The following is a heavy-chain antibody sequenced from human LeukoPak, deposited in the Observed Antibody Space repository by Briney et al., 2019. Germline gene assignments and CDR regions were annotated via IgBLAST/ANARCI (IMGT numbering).Heavy chain of an antibody. CDR1: GGSVSGYY. J-gene: IGHJ4*02. D-gene: IGHD2-21*02. Sequence: SETLSLTCTVSGGSVSGYYRSWIRRPPGRGLEWIGYIFYSGTTLYSPSLKSRVTMSVDTSENQFSLKLSSVTAADTAVYYCARHDVVPVIRRGFDFWGQGILVTVSS. V-gene: IGHV4-59*08. CDR3: ARHDVVPVIRRGFDF. CDR2: IFYSGTT.